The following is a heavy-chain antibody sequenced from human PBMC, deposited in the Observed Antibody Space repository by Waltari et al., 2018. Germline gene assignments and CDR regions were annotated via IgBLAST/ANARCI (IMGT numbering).Heavy chain of an antibody. V-gene: IGHV4-4*07. J-gene: IGHJ4*02. CDR1: GGSISGYY. Sequence: QVQLQASGPGLVKPSATLSLTCPASGGSISGYYWSWIRQPAGKGLEWIGRIYTSGSTNYNPSLKSRVTMSVDTSKNQFSLKLSSVTAADTAVYYCARGDYDYVWGSYRYTGYFDYWGQGTLVTVSS. CDR2: IYTSGST. D-gene: IGHD3-16*02. CDR3: ARGDYDYVWGSYRYTGYFDY.